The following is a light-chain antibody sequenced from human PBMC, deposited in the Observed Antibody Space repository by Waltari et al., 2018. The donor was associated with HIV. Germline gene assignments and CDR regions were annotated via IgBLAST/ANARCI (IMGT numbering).Light chain of an antibody. V-gene: IGLV3-1*01. Sequence: SYDLTQTPSVSVSPGKTATISCTGPKLGDKYTSWYQQKTGQAPLLIIYQDNKRPPGISERFSGSSSGTTATLVIYGVQTRDEANYFCQAWASDTAVFGGGTTLTVL. CDR3: QAWASDTAV. J-gene: IGLJ2*01. CDR1: KLGDKY. CDR2: QDN.